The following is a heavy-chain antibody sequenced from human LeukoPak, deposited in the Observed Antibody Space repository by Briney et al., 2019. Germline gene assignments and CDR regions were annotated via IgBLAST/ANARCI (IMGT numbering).Heavy chain of an antibody. CDR2: IYHSGST. J-gene: IGHJ4*02. CDR1: GGSISSGGYY. V-gene: IGHV4-30-2*01. CDR3: AKPLYASGSYHFDS. Sequence: PSQTLPLTCTVSGGSISSGGYYWSWIRQPPGQGLEWIGYIYHSGSTYYNPSLKSRVTISVDKSKTQFSLKVNSVTAADTAVYYCAKPLYASGSYHFDSWGQGTLVTVSS. D-gene: IGHD3-10*01.